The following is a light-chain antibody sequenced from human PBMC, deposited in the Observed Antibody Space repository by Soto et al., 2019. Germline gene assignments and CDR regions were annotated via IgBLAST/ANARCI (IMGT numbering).Light chain of an antibody. J-gene: IGLJ1*01. CDR3: SSYAGSNNFGV. Sequence: QSVLTQPPSASGSPGQSVTISCTGTSSDVGGYNYVSWYQQHQGKAPKLMIYEVNKRPSGVPDRFSGSKSGNTASLTVSGLQAEDEAYYYCSSYAGSNNFGVFGTGTKVTVL. CDR1: SSDVGGYNY. V-gene: IGLV2-8*01. CDR2: EVN.